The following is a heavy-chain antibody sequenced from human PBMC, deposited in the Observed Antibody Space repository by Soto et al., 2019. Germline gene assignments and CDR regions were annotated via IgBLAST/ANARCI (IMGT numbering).Heavy chain of an antibody. CDR1: GFTFGDYA. CDR2: IRSKAYGGTT. D-gene: IGHD3-9*01. V-gene: IGHV3-49*03. J-gene: IGHJ4*02. Sequence: GGSLRLSCTASGFTFGDYAMSWFRQAPGKGLEWVGFIRSKAYGGTTEYAVCVKGRFTISRDDSKGIPYLQMNSLKTEDTAVYYCTRDTLDLKDYDILTKPDYWGQGTLVTVSS. CDR3: TRDTLDLKDYDILTKPDY.